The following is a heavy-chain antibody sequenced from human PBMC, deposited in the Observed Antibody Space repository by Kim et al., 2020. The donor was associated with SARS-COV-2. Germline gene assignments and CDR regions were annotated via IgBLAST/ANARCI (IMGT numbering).Heavy chain of an antibody. V-gene: IGHV4-59*13. J-gene: IGHJ4*02. CDR1: GGSIGTYY. D-gene: IGHD2-21*02. CDR2: ISSSGGT. CDR3: AGGSGWLTAD. Sequence: SETLSLTCTMSGGSIGTYYYNWIRHSPRKGLEWIGHISSSGGTNYNPSLRSRVTISSDMSNNQFSLRLTSVTAADTAVYFCAGGSGWLTADWGQGTLVTVSS.